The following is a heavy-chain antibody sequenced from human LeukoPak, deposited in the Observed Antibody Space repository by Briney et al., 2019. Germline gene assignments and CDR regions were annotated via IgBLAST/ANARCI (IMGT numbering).Heavy chain of an antibody. CDR1: GFTFSSYA. Sequence: GGSLRLSCAASGFTFSSYAMHWVRQAPGKGLEYVSAISSNGGSTYYANSVKGRFTISRDNSKNTLYLQMGSLRAEDMAVYYCAREGDSSGQHCPKTYYFDYWGQGTLVTVSS. CDR2: ISSNGGST. D-gene: IGHD3-22*01. V-gene: IGHV3-64*01. J-gene: IGHJ4*02. CDR3: AREGDSSGQHCPKTYYFDY.